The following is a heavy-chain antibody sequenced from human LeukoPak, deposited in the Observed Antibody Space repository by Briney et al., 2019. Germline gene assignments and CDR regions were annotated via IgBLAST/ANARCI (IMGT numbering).Heavy chain of an antibody. V-gene: IGHV4-59*01. CDR2: IYYSGST. D-gene: IGHD1-1*01. J-gene: IGHJ4*02. Sequence: SETLSLTCTVSGGSISSYYWSWIRQPPGKGLEWIGYIYYSGSTNYNPSLKSRVTISVDTSKNQFSLKLSSETAADTAVYYCARDARGDRYGYWGQGTLVTASS. CDR1: GGSISSYY. CDR3: ARDARGDRYGY.